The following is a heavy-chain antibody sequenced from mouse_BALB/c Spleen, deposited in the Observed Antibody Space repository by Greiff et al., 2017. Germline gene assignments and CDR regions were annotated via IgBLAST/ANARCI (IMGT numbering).Heavy chain of an antibody. CDR2: ISYSGST. J-gene: IGHJ4*01. Sequence: EVMLVESGPGLVKPSQSLSLTCTVTGYSITSDYAWNWIRQFPGNKLEWMGYISYSGSTSYNPSLKSRISITRDTSKNQFFLQLNSVTTEDTATYYCASTHEGYYAMDYWGQGTSVTVSS. CDR3: ASTHEGYYAMDY. V-gene: IGHV3-2*02. CDR1: GYSITSDYA.